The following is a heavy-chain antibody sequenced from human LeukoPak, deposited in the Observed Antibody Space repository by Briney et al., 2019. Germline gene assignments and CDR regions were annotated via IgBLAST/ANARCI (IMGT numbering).Heavy chain of an antibody. CDR2: IYTGGST. J-gene: IGHJ4*02. Sequence: GGSLRLSCAASGFSVGNNYMSWVRQAPGKGLEWVSVIYTGGSTYYAESVRDRFTISRDKSKNTLYLQMNTLRAEDTAVYYCASDRPDWGLASDYWGQGTLVTVSS. CDR3: ASDRPDWGLASDY. CDR1: GFSVGNNY. V-gene: IGHV3-66*01. D-gene: IGHD7-27*01.